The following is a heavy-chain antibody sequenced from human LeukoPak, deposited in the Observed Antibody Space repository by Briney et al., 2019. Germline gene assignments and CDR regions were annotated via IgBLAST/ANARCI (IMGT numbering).Heavy chain of an antibody. CDR2: IIPIFGTA. D-gene: IGHD3-3*01. V-gene: IGHV1-69*01. CDR1: GGTFSSYA. CDR3: ARAITYSDFWSGYYSGGWWFDP. J-gene: IGHJ5*02. Sequence: ASVKVSCKASGGTFSSYAISWVRQAPGQGLEWMGGIIPIFGTANYAQKFQGRVTITADESTSTAYMELSSLRSEDTAVYYCARAITYSDFWSGYYSGGWWFDPWGQGTLVTVSS.